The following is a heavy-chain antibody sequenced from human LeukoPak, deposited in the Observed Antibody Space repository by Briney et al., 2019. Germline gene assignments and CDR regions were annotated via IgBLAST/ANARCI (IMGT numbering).Heavy chain of an antibody. CDR2: INHSGGT. CDR1: GGSFSGYY. D-gene: IGHD1-26*01. CDR3: ARGPFIVGATLDY. J-gene: IGHJ4*02. V-gene: IGHV4-34*01. Sequence: PSETLSLTCAVYGGSFSGYYWSWIRQPPGKGLEWIGEINHSGGTNYNPSLKSRVTISVDTSKNKFSLKLSSVAAGDTAVYYCARGPFIVGATLDYWGQGTLVTVSS.